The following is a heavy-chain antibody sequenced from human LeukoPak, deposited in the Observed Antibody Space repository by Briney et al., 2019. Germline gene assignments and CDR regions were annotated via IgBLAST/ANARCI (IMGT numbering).Heavy chain of an antibody. V-gene: IGHV1-69*13. CDR1: GGTFSSYA. Sequence: ASVKVSCKASGGTFSSYAISWVRQAPRQGLEWMGGIIPIFGTANYAQKFQGRVTITADESTSTAYMELSSLRSEDTAVYYCARSGLYGSGSYLTSDYWGQGTLVTVSS. CDR3: ARSGLYGSGSYLTSDY. CDR2: IIPIFGTA. J-gene: IGHJ4*02. D-gene: IGHD3-10*01.